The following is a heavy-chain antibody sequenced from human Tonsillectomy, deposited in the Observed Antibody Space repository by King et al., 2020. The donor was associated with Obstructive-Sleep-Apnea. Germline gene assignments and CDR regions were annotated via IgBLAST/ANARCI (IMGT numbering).Heavy chain of an antibody. CDR3: ARDQEIIAARFAFEI. V-gene: IGHV3-30*04. Sequence: VQLVESGGGVVQPGRSLRLSCAASVFTFSSYAMHWVRQAPGKGLEWVAVISYDGSNKYYADSVKGRFTISRNNSKSTLYLQMNTLRAEDTAVYYCARDQEIIAARFAFEIWGQGTMVTVSS. CDR1: VFTFSSYA. D-gene: IGHD6-6*01. CDR2: ISYDGSNK. J-gene: IGHJ3*02.